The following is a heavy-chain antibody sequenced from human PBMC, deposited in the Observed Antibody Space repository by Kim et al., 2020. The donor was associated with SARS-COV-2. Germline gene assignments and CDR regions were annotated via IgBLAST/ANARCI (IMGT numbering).Heavy chain of an antibody. V-gene: IGHV1-18*01. J-gene: IGHJ5*02. CDR1: GYTFTSYG. CDR2: ISAYNGNT. CDR3: ARSSQGRYCSSTSCQDAANLFDP. D-gene: IGHD2-2*01. Sequence: ASVKVSCKASGYTFTSYGISWVRQAPGQGLEWMGWISAYNGNTNYAQKLQGRVTMTTDTSTSTAYMELRSLRSDDTAVYYCARSSQGRYCSSTSCQDAANLFDPWGQGTLVTVSS.